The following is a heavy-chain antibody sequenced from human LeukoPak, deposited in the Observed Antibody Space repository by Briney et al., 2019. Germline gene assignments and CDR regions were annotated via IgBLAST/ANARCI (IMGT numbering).Heavy chain of an antibody. CDR2: ISRNGGST. J-gene: IGHJ4*02. D-gene: IGHD2/OR15-2a*01. Sequence: GGSLRLSCSASGFTFSSFAMHWVRQAPGKGLEYVAAISRNGGSTYYADSVKGRFTISRDNSKNTQYLQMSSLKAEDTAVYLCVKDLRSDFMGVLSRYLSYWGQGTLVTVSS. V-gene: IGHV3-64D*09. CDR1: GFTFSSFA. CDR3: VKDLRSDFMGVLSRYLSY.